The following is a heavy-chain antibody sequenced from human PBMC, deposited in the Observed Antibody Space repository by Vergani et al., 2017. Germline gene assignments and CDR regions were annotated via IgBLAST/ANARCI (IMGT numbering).Heavy chain of an antibody. V-gene: IGHV3-33*01. D-gene: IGHD2-2*01. CDR3: ARGLLQCSSTSCYYY. CDR1: GFTFSSYG. Sequence: QVQLVESGGGVVQPGRSLRLSCAASGFTFSSYGMHWVRQAPGKGLEWVAVIWYDGSNKYYADSVKGRFTISRDNSKNTLYLQMKSLRAEDTAVYYCARGLLQCSSTSCYYYWGQGTLVTVSS. CDR2: IWYDGSNK. J-gene: IGHJ4*02.